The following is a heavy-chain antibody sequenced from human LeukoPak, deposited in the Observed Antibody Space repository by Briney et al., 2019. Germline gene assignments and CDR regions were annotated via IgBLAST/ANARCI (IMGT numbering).Heavy chain of an antibody. CDR2: IYWDDDK. V-gene: IGHV2-5*02. D-gene: IGHD3-10*01. J-gene: IGHJ5*02. CDR1: ELLLSNGGVG. CDR3: AHGDRFDP. Sequence: SGPTLVKPTQTLTPTCTCYELLLSNGGVGVGWIRQPPGKALEWLALIYWDDDKRYSPSLKSRLTITQDTSKNQVVLTMTNMDPVDTATYCCAHGDRFDPWGQGKLVTVSS.